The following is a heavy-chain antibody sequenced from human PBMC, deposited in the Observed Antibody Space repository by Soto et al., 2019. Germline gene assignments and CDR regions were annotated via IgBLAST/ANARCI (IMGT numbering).Heavy chain of an antibody. CDR1: GVTFSSYA. V-gene: IGHV3-23*01. CDR3: ANGNVVNQNWFDP. Sequence: EVQLLESGGGLVQPGGSLSLSCAASGVTFSSYAMSWVRQAPGKGLVWVSCTSGSGDTTYYADSVKGRFTISRDTSKNTLYLQMTSLRDEDTALYYCANGNVVNQNWFDPWGQGTLFPVTS. CDR2: TSGSGDTT. J-gene: IGHJ5*02. D-gene: IGHD3-22*01.